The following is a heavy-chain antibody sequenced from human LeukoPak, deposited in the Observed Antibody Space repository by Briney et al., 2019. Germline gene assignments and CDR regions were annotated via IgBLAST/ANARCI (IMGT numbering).Heavy chain of an antibody. V-gene: IGHV3-21*01. CDR2: ISTSSNYI. D-gene: IGHD6-13*01. CDR3: AMRGIAAAGQPVDY. Sequence: PGGSLRLSCAASGFTFSSYSMNWVRQAPGKGLEWASSISTSSNYIYYADSLKGRFTISRDNAKNSLYLQMSSLRAEDTAVYYCAMRGIAAAGQPVDYWGQGTLVTVSS. CDR1: GFTFSSYS. J-gene: IGHJ4*02.